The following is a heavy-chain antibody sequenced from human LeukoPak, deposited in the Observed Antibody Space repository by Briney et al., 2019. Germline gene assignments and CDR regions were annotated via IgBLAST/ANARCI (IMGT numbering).Heavy chain of an antibody. V-gene: IGHV5-10-1*01. D-gene: IGHD3-16*01. CDR3: ARRRGGVHDV. CDR2: IDPSDSYT. Sequence: GESLKISCTGSGYSFTSDWISLVRQMPGKGLEWMGRIDPSDSYTNYSPSFQGHVTISAVKSISTAYLQWSSLKASDTAMYYGARRRGGVHDVWGQGTTVTVSS. J-gene: IGHJ6*02. CDR1: GYSFTSDW.